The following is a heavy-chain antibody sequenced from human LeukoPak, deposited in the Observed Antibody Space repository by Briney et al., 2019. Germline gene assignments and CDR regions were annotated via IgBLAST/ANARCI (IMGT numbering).Heavy chain of an antibody. D-gene: IGHD2-8*01. CDR1: GFTFSSYW. CDR3: ARYGMVYANGAYYYYMDV. V-gene: IGHV3-74*01. J-gene: IGHJ6*03. CDR2: INSDGSST. Sequence: PGGSLRLSCAASGFTFSSYWMHWVRQAPGKGLVWVSRINSDGSSTSYADSVKGRFTISRDNAKNTLYLQMNSLRAEDTAVCYCARYGMVYANGAYYYYMDVWGKGTTVTVSS.